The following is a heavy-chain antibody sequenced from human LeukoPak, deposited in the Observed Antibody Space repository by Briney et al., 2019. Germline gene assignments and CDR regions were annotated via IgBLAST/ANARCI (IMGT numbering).Heavy chain of an antibody. CDR1: GDSIRSGGYS. D-gene: IGHD3-10*01. V-gene: IGHV4-30-2*01. Sequence: SETLSLTCTVSGDSIRSGGYSWSWIRQPPGKGLEWIGYIYHSASTYYNPSLKSRVTMSVDRSKNQFSLKLSSVTAADTAVYYCARGWLYNYGSGSYFEFDYWGQGTLVTVSS. J-gene: IGHJ4*02. CDR3: ARGWLYNYGSGSYFEFDY. CDR2: IYHSAST.